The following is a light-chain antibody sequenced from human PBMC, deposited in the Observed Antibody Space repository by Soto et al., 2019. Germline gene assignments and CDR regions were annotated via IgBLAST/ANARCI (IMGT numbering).Light chain of an antibody. V-gene: IGLV2-14*03. Sequence: QSALTQPASVSGSPGQSITISCTGTNSDIGRYNYVSWFQQHPGKAPKLMIFDVSNRPSGVSNRFSGSKSGNTASLTISGLQAEDEAHYYCNSYTISTSLVFGTGTKLTVL. CDR2: DVS. CDR1: NSDIGRYNY. J-gene: IGLJ1*01. CDR3: NSYTISTSLV.